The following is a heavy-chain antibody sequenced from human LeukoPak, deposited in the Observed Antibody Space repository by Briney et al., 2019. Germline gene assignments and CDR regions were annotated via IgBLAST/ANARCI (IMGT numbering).Heavy chain of an antibody. CDR3: ARAKELFDF. D-gene: IGHD1-26*01. CDR1: GYSFTGYY. J-gene: IGHJ4*02. V-gene: IGHV1-2*02. CDR2: INPSSGGT. Sequence: GASVKVSCTASGYSFTGYYLHWVRQAPGQGLEWMGWINPSSGGTNYAQKFQGRVTMTRDTSISTAYMELNRLRFDDTAVYYCARAKELFDFWGQGTLVTASS.